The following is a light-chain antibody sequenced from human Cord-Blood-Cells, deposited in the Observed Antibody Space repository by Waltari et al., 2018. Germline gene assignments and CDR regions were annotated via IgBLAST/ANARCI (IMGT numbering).Light chain of an antibody. V-gene: IGKV1-39*01. J-gene: IGKJ4*01. CDR1: QSISSY. Sequence: DIQMTQSPSSLSASVGDRVTITCRASQSISSYLNWYQQKPGKAPKLLIYAASSLQSRVPSRFSGSGSGTDFTLTIISLQPEDFATYYCQQSYSTPLTFGGGTKVEIK. CDR2: AAS. CDR3: QQSYSTPLT.